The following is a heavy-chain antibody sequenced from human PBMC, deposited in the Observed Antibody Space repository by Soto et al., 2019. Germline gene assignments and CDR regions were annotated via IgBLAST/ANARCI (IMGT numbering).Heavy chain of an antibody. CDR3: AKDSPVSGNYQDLDD. CDR2: IDPGGAGT. D-gene: IGHD1-26*01. J-gene: IGHJ4*02. Sequence: EVQLLESGGALVQPGGSLRLSCAASGFTFSGYAMTWVRQAPGKGLEWVSAIDPGGAGTYYADSVKGRFTLSRDKSKNTLYLQMNTLRAEDTAVYYCAKDSPVSGNYQDLDDLGRGALVTVS. CDR1: GFTFSGYA. V-gene: IGHV3-23*01.